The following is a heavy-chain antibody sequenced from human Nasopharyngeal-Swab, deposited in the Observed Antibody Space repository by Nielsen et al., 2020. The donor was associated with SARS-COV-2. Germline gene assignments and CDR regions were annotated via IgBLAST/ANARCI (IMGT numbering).Heavy chain of an antibody. D-gene: IGHD2-2*01. CDR3: ARESTPHCSSTSCLPDY. J-gene: IGHJ4*02. V-gene: IGHV3-33*01. Sequence: GGSLRLSCAASGFTFSSYGMHWVRQAPGKGLEWVAVIWYDGSNKYYADSVKGRFTISRDNSKNTLYLQMNSLRAEDTAVYYCARESTPHCSSTSCLPDYWGQGTLVTV. CDR1: GFTFSSYG. CDR2: IWYDGSNK.